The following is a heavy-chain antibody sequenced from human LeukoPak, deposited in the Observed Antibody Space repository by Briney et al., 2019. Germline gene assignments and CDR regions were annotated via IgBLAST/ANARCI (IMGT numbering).Heavy chain of an antibody. CDR3: ARRESPRSAAGPYYFDY. Sequence: ASVKVTCKASGGTFSSYAISWVRQAPGQGLEWMGRIIPILGIANYAQKFQGRVTITADKSTSTAYMELSSLRSEDTAVYYCARRESPRSAAGPYYFDYWGQGTLVTVSS. CDR2: IIPILGIA. J-gene: IGHJ4*02. D-gene: IGHD6-13*01. CDR1: GGTFSSYA. V-gene: IGHV1-69*04.